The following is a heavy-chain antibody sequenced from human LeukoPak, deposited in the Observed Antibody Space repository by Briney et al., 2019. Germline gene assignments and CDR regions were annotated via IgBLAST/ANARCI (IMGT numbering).Heavy chain of an antibody. CDR1: GFTFSSYW. Sequence: PGGSLRLSCAASGFTFSSYWMHWVRQAPGKGLVWVSRINSDGSSTSYADSVKGRFTISRDNAKNTLYLQMNSLRAEDTAVYYCAREHYDFWSGYSAWGGYYGMDVWGQGTTVTVSS. J-gene: IGHJ6*02. CDR3: AREHYDFWSGYSAWGGYYGMDV. V-gene: IGHV3-74*01. CDR2: INSDGSST. D-gene: IGHD3-3*01.